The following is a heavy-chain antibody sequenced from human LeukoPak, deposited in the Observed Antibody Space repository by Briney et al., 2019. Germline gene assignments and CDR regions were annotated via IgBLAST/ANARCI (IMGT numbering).Heavy chain of an antibody. CDR3: ARHTIVVVPAPRYAFDI. V-gene: IGHV4-39*01. CDR2: IYYSGST. D-gene: IGHD2-2*01. CDR1: GGSTSSSSYY. J-gene: IGHJ3*02. Sequence: PSETLSLTCTVSGGSTSSSSYYWGWIRQPPGKGLEWIGSIYYSGSTYYNPSLKSRVTISVDTSKNQFSLKLSSVTAADTAVYYCARHTIVVVPAPRYAFDIWGQGTMVTVSS.